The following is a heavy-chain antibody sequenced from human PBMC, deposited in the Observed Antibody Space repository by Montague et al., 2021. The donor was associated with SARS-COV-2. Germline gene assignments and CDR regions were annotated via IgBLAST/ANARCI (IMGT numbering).Heavy chain of an antibody. CDR1: GGSFSGYY. J-gene: IGHJ4*02. V-gene: IGHV4-34*01. CDR2: ISDNGST. CDR3: ARWDPQTLTMIGLRGKSASDY. Sequence: SETLSLTCAVYGGSFSGYYWAWIRQSPGKGLEWTAEISDNGSTNYNFNPSLRSRVTISVDTSKSQFSLKLSSVSAADTGVYYCARWDPQTLTMIGLRGKSASDYWSQGTLVTVSS. D-gene: IGHD4-23*01.